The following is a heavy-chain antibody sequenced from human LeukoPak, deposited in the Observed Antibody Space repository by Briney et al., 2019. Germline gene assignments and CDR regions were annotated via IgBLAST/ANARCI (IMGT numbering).Heavy chain of an antibody. Sequence: PGGSLRLSCAASGFTFSSYWMHWVRQAPGKGLVWVSRINSDGSSTSYADSVKGRFTISRDNAKNTLYLQMNSLSAEDTAVYYCARDPSDYGGNSDFDYWGQGTLVTVSS. CDR3: ARDPSDYGGNSDFDY. CDR2: INSDGSST. J-gene: IGHJ4*02. CDR1: GFTFSSYW. V-gene: IGHV3-74*01. D-gene: IGHD4-23*01.